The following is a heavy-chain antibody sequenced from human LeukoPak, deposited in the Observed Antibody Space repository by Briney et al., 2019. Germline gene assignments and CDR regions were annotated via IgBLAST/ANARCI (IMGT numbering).Heavy chain of an antibody. V-gene: IGHV3-23*01. J-gene: IGHJ4*02. CDR2: ISGSGGST. D-gene: IGHD3-3*01. CDR1: GFTFSSYV. CDR3: AKGSAYADF. Sequence: GGSLRLSCAASGFTFSSYVMSWVRQAPGKGLEWVSTISGSGGSTYYADSVKGRFTISRDNPKNTLSLQMDSLRAEDTAVYHCAKGSAYADFWGQGTLVTVSS.